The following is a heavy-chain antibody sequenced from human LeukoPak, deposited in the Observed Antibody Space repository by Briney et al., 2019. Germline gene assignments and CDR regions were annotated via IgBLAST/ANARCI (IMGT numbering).Heavy chain of an antibody. Sequence: PSETLSLTCAVYGGSFSGYHWSWIRQPPGKGLEWIGEINHSGSTNYNPSLKSRVTISVDTSKNQFSLKLSSVTAADTAVYFCARGNHDYFDSWGQGTLVTVSS. CDR1: GGSFSGYH. CDR3: ARGNHDYFDS. J-gene: IGHJ4*02. D-gene: IGHD1-14*01. CDR2: INHSGST. V-gene: IGHV4-34*01.